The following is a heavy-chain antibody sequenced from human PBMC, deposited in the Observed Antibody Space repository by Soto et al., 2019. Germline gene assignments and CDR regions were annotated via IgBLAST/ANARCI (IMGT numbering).Heavy chain of an antibody. V-gene: IGHV4-4*02. Sequence: QVQLQESGPGLVKPSGTLSVTCAVSYDSITSNWWSWVRQSPGKGLEWIGQIDHSGSTNYNPSLKSRVTISRDTSKNQFSLILSSVTASDTAVYDCIRHGFYCMDVWGKGITVIVS. CDR3: IRHGFYCMDV. D-gene: IGHD5-12*01. CDR1: YDSITSNW. CDR2: IDHSGST. J-gene: IGHJ6*03.